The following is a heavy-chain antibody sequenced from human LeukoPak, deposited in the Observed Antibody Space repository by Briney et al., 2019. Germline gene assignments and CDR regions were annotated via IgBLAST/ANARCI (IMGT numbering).Heavy chain of an antibody. D-gene: IGHD1-7*01. J-gene: IGHJ5*02. CDR1: GGSISSYY. CDR3: ARGGVEELELLLRGRNNWFDP. Sequence: PSETLSLTCTVSGGSISSYYWSWIRQSPGKGLEWIGYIYYSGSTNYNPSLKSRVTISVDTSKNQFSLKLSSVTAADTAVYYCARGGVEELELLLRGRNNWFDPWGQGTLVTVSS. CDR2: IYYSGST. V-gene: IGHV4-59*01.